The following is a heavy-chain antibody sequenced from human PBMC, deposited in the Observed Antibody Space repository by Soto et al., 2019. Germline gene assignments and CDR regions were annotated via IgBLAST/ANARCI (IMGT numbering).Heavy chain of an antibody. V-gene: IGHV3-30-3*01. Sequence: GASLRLSCGASGFTFSSYAMHWVRQAPGKGLEWVAVISYDGSNKYYADSVKGRFTISRDNSKNTLYLQMNSLRAEDTAVYYCARDRGIAAAGSVFDYWGQGTLVTVSS. D-gene: IGHD6-13*01. CDR3: ARDRGIAAAGSVFDY. CDR2: ISYDGSNK. CDR1: GFTFSSYA. J-gene: IGHJ4*02.